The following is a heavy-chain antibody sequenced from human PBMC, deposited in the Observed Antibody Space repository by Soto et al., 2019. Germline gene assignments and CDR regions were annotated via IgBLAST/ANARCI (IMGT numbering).Heavy chain of an antibody. D-gene: IGHD3-10*01. CDR1: GDSITSNSYF. Sequence: SETLSLTCTVSGDSITSNSYFWAWIRQPPGKGLEWIGSIYYSGTTYYNPSLKSRVTISVDRSKNQFSLKLSSVTAADTAVYYCASLINAAFDFWGQGTLVTISS. V-gene: IGHV4-39*07. CDR2: IYYSGTT. CDR3: ASLINAAFDF. J-gene: IGHJ4*02.